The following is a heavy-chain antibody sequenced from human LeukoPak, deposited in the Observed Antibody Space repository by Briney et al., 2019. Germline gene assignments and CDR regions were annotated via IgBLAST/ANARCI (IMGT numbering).Heavy chain of an antibody. CDR3: ARRVVVVVAAKNWFDP. CDR1: GGSISSSSYY. D-gene: IGHD2-15*01. V-gene: IGHV4-39*01. Sequence: SETLSLTCTVSGGSISSSSYYWGWIRQPPGKGLEWIGSIYYSGSTYYNPSLKSRVTTSVDTSKNQFSLKLSSVTAADTAVYYCARRVVVVVAAKNWFDPWGQGTLVTVSS. CDR2: IYYSGST. J-gene: IGHJ5*02.